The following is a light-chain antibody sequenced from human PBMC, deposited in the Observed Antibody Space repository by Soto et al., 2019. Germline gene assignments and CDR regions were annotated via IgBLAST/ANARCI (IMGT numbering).Light chain of an antibody. V-gene: IGLV3-21*04. CDR3: QVWDTSDDLVV. CDR2: FDN. Sequence: SYELTQPPSVSVAPGKTASITCGGNIFGGKPLHWYQLKPGQAPLLVISFDNDRPSGIPERFSGSKSGNTATLTISRVEAGDEADYYCQVWDTSDDLVVFGGGTKLTVL. J-gene: IGLJ2*01. CDR1: IFGGKP.